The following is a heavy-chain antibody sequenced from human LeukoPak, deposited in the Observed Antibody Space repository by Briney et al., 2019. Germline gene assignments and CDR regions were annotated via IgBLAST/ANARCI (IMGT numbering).Heavy chain of an antibody. Sequence: QPGGSLKLSCAASGFPFSGSAVHWVRQTSGKGLEWVGRFRNKANNYATAYAASVKGSFTIFRDDSKNTAYLQMNSLKTEDTAVYHRTIWVVPAANYDYMDVWGKGTTVAVSS. D-gene: IGHD2-2*01. CDR1: GFPFSGSA. CDR2: FRNKANNYAT. V-gene: IGHV3-73*01. J-gene: IGHJ6*03. CDR3: TIWVVPAANYDYMDV.